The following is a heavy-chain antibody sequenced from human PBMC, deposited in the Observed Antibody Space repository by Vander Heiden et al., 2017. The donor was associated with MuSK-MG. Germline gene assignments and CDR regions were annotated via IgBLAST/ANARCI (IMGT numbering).Heavy chain of an antibody. CDR2: IRSKAYGGTT. J-gene: IGHJ3*02. D-gene: IGHD6-13*01. CDR3: TREQGEGYSSSWNHDAFDI. CDR1: GFTFGDYA. V-gene: IGHV3-49*04. Sequence: EVQLVESGGGLVQPGRSLRLSCTASGFTFGDYAMSWVRQAPGKGLEWVGCIRSKAYGGTTEYASSVKGRFTISRDDSKSIAYLQMNSLKTEDTAVYYCTREQGEGYSSSWNHDAFDIWGQGTMVTVAS.